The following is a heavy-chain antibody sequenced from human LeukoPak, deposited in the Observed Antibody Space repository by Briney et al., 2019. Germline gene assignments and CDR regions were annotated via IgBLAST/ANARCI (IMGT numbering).Heavy chain of an antibody. CDR1: GGSMSGRSDY. CDR2: IYFSGST. V-gene: IGHV4-39*01. Sequence: SETLSLTCTVSGGSMSGRSDYWVWIRQPPGKPLEWIGSIYFSGSTHYSPSLKSRLTISVDTPKKQFSLRLTSVTAEDTAVYYCARHYGPWGQGTLVTVSS. D-gene: IGHD4-17*01. J-gene: IGHJ5*02. CDR3: ARHYGP.